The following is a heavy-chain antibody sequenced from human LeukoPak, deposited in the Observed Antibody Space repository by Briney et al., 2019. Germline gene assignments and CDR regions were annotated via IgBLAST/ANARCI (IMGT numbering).Heavy chain of an antibody. CDR3: AKGMGEYYYTMDV. CDR2: ISGSGTGT. CDR1: GFSFRSYA. D-gene: IGHD3-16*01. V-gene: IGHV3-23*01. Sequence: GGSLRLSCAASGFSFRSYAMSWVRQAPGKGLEWVSGISGSGTGTYYADSVKGRFTISRDNSKNTLYLQMNSLRAEDTAVYYCAKGMGEYYYTMDVWGQETTVTVSS. J-gene: IGHJ6*02.